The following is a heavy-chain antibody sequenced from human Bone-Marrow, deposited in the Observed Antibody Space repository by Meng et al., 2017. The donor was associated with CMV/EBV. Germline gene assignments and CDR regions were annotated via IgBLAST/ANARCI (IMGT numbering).Heavy chain of an antibody. CDR3: ARAWGYGDFPFDY. V-gene: IGHV3-48*04. CDR1: GFAFSTYA. Sequence: GESLKISCAASGFAFSTYAMSWVRQAPGKGLEWVSYISSGTIIYYAQSVKGRFTISRDNAENSLYLQMNSLRAEDTAVYYCARAWGYGDFPFDYWGQGTLVTVSS. D-gene: IGHD4-17*01. CDR2: ISSGTII. J-gene: IGHJ4*02.